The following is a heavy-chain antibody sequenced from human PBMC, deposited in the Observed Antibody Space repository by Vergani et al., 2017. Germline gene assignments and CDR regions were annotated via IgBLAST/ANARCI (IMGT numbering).Heavy chain of an antibody. J-gene: IGHJ6*02. V-gene: IGHV3-48*01. CDR2: ISSSSSTI. D-gene: IGHD2-2*01. CDR1: GFTFSSYS. CDR3: ARYQSRLSETYGMDV. Sequence: EVQLVESGGGLVQPGGSLRLSCAASGFTFSSYSMNWVRQAPGKGLEWVSYISSSSSTINYADSVKGRFTISRDNAKNSLYLQMNSLRAEDTAVYYCARYQSRLSETYGMDVWGQGTTVTVSS.